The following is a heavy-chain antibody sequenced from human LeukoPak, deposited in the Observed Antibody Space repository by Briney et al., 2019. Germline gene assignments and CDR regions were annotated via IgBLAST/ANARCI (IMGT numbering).Heavy chain of an antibody. J-gene: IGHJ4*02. CDR3: ARGFSYGDY. Sequence: GGSLRLSCAASGFTFSSYSMNWVRQAPGKGLEWVSYISSSSSTIYYADSVKGRFTISRDNAKNSLYLQTNSLRAEDTAVYYCARGFSYGDYWGQGTLVTVSS. D-gene: IGHD3-3*01. V-gene: IGHV3-48*01. CDR2: ISSSSSTI. CDR1: GFTFSSYS.